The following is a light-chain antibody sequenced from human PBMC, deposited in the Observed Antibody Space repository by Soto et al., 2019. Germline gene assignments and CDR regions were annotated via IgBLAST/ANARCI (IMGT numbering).Light chain of an antibody. J-gene: IGKJ1*01. CDR2: DAS. CDR1: QSISSD. V-gene: IGKV3-15*01. Sequence: EIVMTQSPATLSVSPGERATLSCRASQSISSDLAWYQQKPGQAPRLFIYDASTRATGFPARFSGSGSGTEFTLTISSRQSEDFAVYYCQHYNDWPRTFGQGTKVDVK. CDR3: QHYNDWPRT.